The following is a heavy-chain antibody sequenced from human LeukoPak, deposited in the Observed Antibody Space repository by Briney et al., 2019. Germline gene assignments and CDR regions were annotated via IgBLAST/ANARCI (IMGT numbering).Heavy chain of an antibody. Sequence: GGSLRLSCAASGFTVNDKYMSWVRQAPGKGLEWVSVIYSGGSGGSTFYADSVKGRFTISRDNSKNTLYLQMNSLRAEDTAVYYCAKDTGRGYCSSSTSCYADYYYYGMDVWGQGTTVTVSS. D-gene: IGHD2-2*01. CDR3: AKDTGRGYCSSSTSCYADYYYYGMDV. CDR1: GFTVNDKY. V-gene: IGHV3-66*02. CDR2: IYSGGSGGST. J-gene: IGHJ6*02.